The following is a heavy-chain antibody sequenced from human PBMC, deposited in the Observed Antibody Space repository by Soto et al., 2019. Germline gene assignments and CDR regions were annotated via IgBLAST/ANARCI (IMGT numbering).Heavy chain of an antibody. CDR3: GRDTSGVDV. J-gene: IGHJ4*02. CDR1: GYTFASHY. Sequence: QVQLVQSGAEVKKPGASVKVSCQASGYTFASHYIHWVRQAPGQGLEWMGVINPNGGYTRYAQRFQARVTLTIDTPTNAVYLDLSSLCSGDTAVYYCGRDTSGVDVWGQGTLVSVSS. CDR2: INPNGGYT. V-gene: IGHV1-46*01.